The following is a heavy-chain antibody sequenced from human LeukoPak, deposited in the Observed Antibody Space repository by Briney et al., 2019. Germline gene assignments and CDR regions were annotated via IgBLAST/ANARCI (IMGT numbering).Heavy chain of an antibody. D-gene: IGHD1-1*01. CDR3: ARGASDNDAFDI. V-gene: IGHV4-59*01. CDR2: IYYSGST. J-gene: IGHJ3*02. Sequence: SETLSLTCTVSGGSISSYYWSWIRRPPGKGLEWIGYIYYSGSTNYNPSLKSRVTISVDTSKNQFSLKLSSVTAADTAVYYCARGASDNDAFDIWGQGTMVTVSS. CDR1: GGSISSYY.